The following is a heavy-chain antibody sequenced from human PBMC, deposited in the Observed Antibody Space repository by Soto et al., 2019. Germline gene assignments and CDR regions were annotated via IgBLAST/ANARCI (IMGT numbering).Heavy chain of an antibody. Sequence: RLSCAASGFTFSSYAMHWVRQAPGKGLEWVAVISYDGSNKYYADSVKGRFTISRDNSKNTLYLQMNSLRAEDTAVYYCARDSSPPYYYYGMDVWGQGTTVTVSS. CDR3: ARDSSPPYYYYGMDV. V-gene: IGHV3-30-3*01. J-gene: IGHJ6*02. CDR1: GFTFSSYA. CDR2: ISYDGSNK. D-gene: IGHD6-13*01.